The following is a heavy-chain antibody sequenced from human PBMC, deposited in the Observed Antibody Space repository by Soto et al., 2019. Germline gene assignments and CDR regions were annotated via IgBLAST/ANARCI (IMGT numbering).Heavy chain of an antibody. J-gene: IGHJ4*02. CDR2: IVPILGPA. Sequence: QVQLVQSGAEVKKPGSSVNVSCKASGGTFNTFAISWVRQAPGQGLEYLGGIVPILGPAFYAQRFQGRVTITADKSTNTDYLELTSLSSEDTAVYYCARAAKRYFASWGQGTPVTVST. CDR3: ARAAKRYFAS. V-gene: IGHV1-69*06. CDR1: GGTFNTFA.